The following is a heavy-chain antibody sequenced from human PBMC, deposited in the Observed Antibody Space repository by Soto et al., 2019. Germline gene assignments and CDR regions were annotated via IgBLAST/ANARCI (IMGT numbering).Heavy chain of an antibody. J-gene: IGHJ4*02. V-gene: IGHV3-48*02. CDR1: GFTFSNYG. Sequence: EVQLLESGGGLVQPGGSLRLSCAASGFTFSNYGMSWARQAPGKGLEWVSYISSSSSTIYYADSVKGRFTISRDNAKNSLYLQMNSLRDEDTAVYYCARDWGVRGVSNDYWGQGTLVTVSS. CDR3: ARDWGVRGVSNDY. CDR2: ISSSSSTI. D-gene: IGHD3-10*01.